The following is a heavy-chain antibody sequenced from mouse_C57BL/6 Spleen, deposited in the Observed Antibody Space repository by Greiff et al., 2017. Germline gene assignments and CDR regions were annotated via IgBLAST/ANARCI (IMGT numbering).Heavy chain of an antibody. CDR3: TRWAGD. Sequence: VQLKESGAELVRPGASVTLSCKASGYTFTDYEMHWVKQTPVHGLEWIGAIDPETGGTAYNQKFKGKAILTADKSSSTAYMELRSLTSEDSAVYYCTRWAGDWGQGTLVTVSA. CDR1: GYTFTDYE. CDR2: IDPETGGT. V-gene: IGHV1-15*01. J-gene: IGHJ3*01.